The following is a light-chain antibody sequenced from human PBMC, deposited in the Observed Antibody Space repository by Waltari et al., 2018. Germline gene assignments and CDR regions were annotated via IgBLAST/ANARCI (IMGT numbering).Light chain of an antibody. Sequence: DIVMTQSPVSLPVTPGESASISCRSSQSLLQSNGHNYLELYLQRPGQSPQVLSSWGSVRATGVPDRFSGSGSGTDFTLKISRVEAEDVGTYYCMRALHSPVFGQGTKLEIK. CDR3: MRALHSPV. CDR1: QSLLQSNGHNY. CDR2: WGS. J-gene: IGKJ2*01. V-gene: IGKV2-28*01.